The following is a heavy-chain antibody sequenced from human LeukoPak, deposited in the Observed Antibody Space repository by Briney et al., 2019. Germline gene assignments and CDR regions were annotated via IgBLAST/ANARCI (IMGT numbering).Heavy chain of an antibody. CDR3: AKVARLGLLTIVVVPAALDY. D-gene: IGHD2-2*01. V-gene: IGHV3-30*02. CDR2: IRYDRSSK. J-gene: IGHJ4*02. CDR1: GFTFSSYG. Sequence: GGSLRLSCAASGFTFSSYGMHWVRQAPGKGLEWVAFIRYDRSSKYYADSVKGRFTISSDNSKNTLYLQMNSLRAEDTAVYYCAKVARLGLLTIVVVPAALDYWGQGTLVTVSS.